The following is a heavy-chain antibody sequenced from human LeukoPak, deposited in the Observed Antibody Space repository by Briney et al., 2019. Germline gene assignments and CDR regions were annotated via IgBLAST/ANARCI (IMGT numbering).Heavy chain of an antibody. J-gene: IGHJ5*02. D-gene: IGHD6-13*01. CDR1: GGSISSSNG. Sequence: SETLSLTCAVSGGSISSSNGWSWVRQPPGKGLEWIGEIYHSGSTNYNPSLKSRVTISVDKSKNQFSLKLSSVTAADTAVYYCARARWQQLATGFDPWGQGTLVTVSS. V-gene: IGHV4-4*02. CDR2: IYHSGST. CDR3: ARARWQQLATGFDP.